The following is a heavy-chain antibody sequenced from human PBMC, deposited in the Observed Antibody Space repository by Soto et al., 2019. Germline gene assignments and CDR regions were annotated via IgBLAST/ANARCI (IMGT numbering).Heavy chain of an antibody. V-gene: IGHV3-74*01. CDR2: INPAGTIT. CDR3: TSDTFGLRDT. J-gene: IGHJ5*02. Sequence: MQMVESGGGSVRPGGSLRLSCAASGFPFSHYWMHWVRQTPGKGLVWVSRINPAGTITNYADSVEGRFTISRDNADSALFLQLNSLSAEETAIYYCTSDTFGLRDTWGQGTLVTVSS. CDR1: GFPFSHYW. D-gene: IGHD3-16*01.